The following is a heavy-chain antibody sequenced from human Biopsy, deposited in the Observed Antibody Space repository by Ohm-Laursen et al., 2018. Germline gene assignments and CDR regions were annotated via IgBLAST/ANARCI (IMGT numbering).Heavy chain of an antibody. V-gene: IGHV1-69*04. CDR2: IVPILGHL. D-gene: IGHD3-3*01. J-gene: IGHJ4*02. CDR3: AVDADGYYTEFDY. Sequence: SVKVSCKASGGPSSNYAFSWVRQAPGQGLEWVGRIVPILGHLNYAQRFQGRVSITADKSTTYVYMELSSLTSGDTAVYYCAVDADGYYTEFDYWGPGTLVTVSS. CDR1: GGPSSNYA.